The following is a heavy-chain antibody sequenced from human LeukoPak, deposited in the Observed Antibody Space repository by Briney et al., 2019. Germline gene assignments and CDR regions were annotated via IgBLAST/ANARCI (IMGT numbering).Heavy chain of an antibody. J-gene: IGHJ4*02. CDR1: GYTFTSYG. Sequence: ASVKVSCKASGYTFTSYGISRVRQAPGQGLEWMGWISAYNGNTNYAQKLQGRVTMTTATSTSTAYMELRSLRSDDTAVYYCARAYSSVPFDYWGQGTLVTVSS. V-gene: IGHV1-18*01. D-gene: IGHD6-25*01. CDR3: ARAYSSVPFDY. CDR2: ISAYNGNT.